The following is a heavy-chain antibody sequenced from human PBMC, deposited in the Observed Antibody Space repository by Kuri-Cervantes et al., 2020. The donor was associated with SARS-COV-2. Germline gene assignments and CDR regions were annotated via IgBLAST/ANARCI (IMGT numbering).Heavy chain of an antibody. CDR3: VKDYYGSGINWIFDS. CDR2: ISSSSSYI. CDR1: GFTFSSYS. V-gene: IGHV3-21*04. D-gene: IGHD3-10*01. Sequence: GGSLRLSCAASGFTFSSYSMNWVRQAPGKGLEWVSSISSSSSYISYADSMKGRFTISRDNAKNTLYPQMDSLRADDTAVYYCVKDYYGSGINWIFDSWGQGALVTVSS. J-gene: IGHJ4*02.